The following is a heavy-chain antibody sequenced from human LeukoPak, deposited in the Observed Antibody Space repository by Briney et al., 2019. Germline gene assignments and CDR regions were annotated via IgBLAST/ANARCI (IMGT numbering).Heavy chain of an antibody. Sequence: GGSLRLSCAASGFTFSSYAMSWVRQAPGKGLEWVSAIGGSGDSTYYADSVKGRFTISRDNSKNTLYLQMNSLRAEDTAVYFCARWGNDYSQFDSWGQGTLVTVS. D-gene: IGHD4-11*01. V-gene: IGHV3-23*01. CDR3: ARWGNDYSQFDS. CDR2: IGGSGDST. J-gene: IGHJ4*02. CDR1: GFTFSSYA.